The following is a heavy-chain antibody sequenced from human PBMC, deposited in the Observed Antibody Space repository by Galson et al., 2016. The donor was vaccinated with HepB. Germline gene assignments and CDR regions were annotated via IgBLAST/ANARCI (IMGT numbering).Heavy chain of an antibody. CDR1: GVSITDYY. Sequence: ETLSLTCTVSGVSITDYYWNWIRQPPGKGLECVGYIFHSGSTNHNPSLKSRVTMSLDTSKNQLSLKLSSVTAADTAVYYCARSNYFASDIWGQGTMVTVSS. CDR3: ARSNYFASDI. CDR2: IFHSGST. V-gene: IGHV4-59*01. D-gene: IGHD1-7*01. J-gene: IGHJ3*02.